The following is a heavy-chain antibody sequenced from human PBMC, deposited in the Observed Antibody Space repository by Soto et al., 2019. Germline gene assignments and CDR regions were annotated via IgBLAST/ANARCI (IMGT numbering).Heavy chain of an antibody. D-gene: IGHD6-19*01. CDR2: IYPGDSDT. V-gene: IGHV5-51*01. J-gene: IGHJ5*02. CDR3: ARTGDGYSSGWWFDP. CDR1: GYSFTSYW. Sequence: PGESLKISCKGSGYSFTSYWIGWVRQMPGKGLEWMGIIYPGDSDTRYSPSFQGQVTISADKSISTAYLQWSSLKASDTAMYYCARTGDGYSSGWWFDPWGQGTLVTVSS.